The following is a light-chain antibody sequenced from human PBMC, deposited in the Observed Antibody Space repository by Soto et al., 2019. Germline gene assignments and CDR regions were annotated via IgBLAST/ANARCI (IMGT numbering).Light chain of an antibody. CDR2: AAS. V-gene: IGKV1-39*01. CDR1: QGIGSY. Sequence: IQLTQSPSSLSASVGDRVIITCRASQGIGSYLAWYQQKPRKAPKLLIYAASTLQSGVPSRFSGSGSGTDFTLTISSLQPEDFATYYCQQSYSTPRTFGQGTKVDIK. J-gene: IGKJ1*01. CDR3: QQSYSTPRT.